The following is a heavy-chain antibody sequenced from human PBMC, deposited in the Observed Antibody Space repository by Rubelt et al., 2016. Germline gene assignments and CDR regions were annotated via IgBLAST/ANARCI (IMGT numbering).Heavy chain of an antibody. J-gene: IGHJ5*02. D-gene: IGHD4-17*01. Sequence: QVTLRESGPALVKPTQTLTLTCTFSGFSLSTSGMCVSWIRQRPGKALEWLARIDWDDGKYYSTPLKTRLTISKDTSNTQVVLTMTNMDPVDTAPYYCARTDCGDYVGWADPWGQGTLVTVSS. V-gene: IGHV2-70*15. CDR2: IDWDDGK. CDR1: GFSLSTSGMC. CDR3: ARTDCGDYVGWADP.